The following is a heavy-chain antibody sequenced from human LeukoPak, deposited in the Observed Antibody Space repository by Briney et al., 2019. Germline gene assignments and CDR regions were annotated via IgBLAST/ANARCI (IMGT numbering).Heavy chain of an antibody. CDR2: IYHSGST. CDR3: ARPLDDYVWGSYRFDAFDI. Sequence: KSSETLSLTCAVSGYSISSGYYWGWIRQPPGKGLEWIGRIYHSGSTYYNPSLKSRVTISVDTSKNHFSLKLSSVTAADTAVYYCARPLDDYVWGSYRFDAFDIWGQGTMVTVSS. V-gene: IGHV4-38-2*01. CDR1: GYSISSGYY. J-gene: IGHJ3*02. D-gene: IGHD3-16*02.